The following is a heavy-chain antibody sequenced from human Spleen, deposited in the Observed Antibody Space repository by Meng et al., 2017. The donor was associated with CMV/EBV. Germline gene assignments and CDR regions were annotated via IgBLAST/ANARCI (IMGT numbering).Heavy chain of an antibody. Sequence: SGFTFSDYAMNWVRQAPGKGLEWVASVSGSGVLTYYADSVKGRFTISRDNSKNTLYLQMNSLGVEDTAIYYCAKASVSVAGWGYFQHWGLGTLVTSPQ. J-gene: IGHJ1*01. D-gene: IGHD1-26*01. CDR2: VSGSGVLT. CDR1: GFTFSDYA. CDR3: AKASVSVAGWGYFQH. V-gene: IGHV3-23*01.